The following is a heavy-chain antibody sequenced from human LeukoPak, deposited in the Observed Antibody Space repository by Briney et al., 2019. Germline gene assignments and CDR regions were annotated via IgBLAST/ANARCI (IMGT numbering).Heavy chain of an antibody. CDR2: INPSGGST. CDR3: ARSHYGDYAYFDY. J-gene: IGHJ4*02. CDR1: GYTFTSYY. D-gene: IGHD4-17*01. Sequence: ASVKVSCKASGYTFTSYYMHWVRQAPGQGLEWMGIINPSGGSTSYAQKFQGRVTMTTDTSTSTAYMELRSLRSDDTAVYYCARSHYGDYAYFDYWGQGTLVTVSS. V-gene: IGHV1-46*01.